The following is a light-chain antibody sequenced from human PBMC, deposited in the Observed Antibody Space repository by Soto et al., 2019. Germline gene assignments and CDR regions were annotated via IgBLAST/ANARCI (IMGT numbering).Light chain of an antibody. CDR2: GAS. CDR3: QQRSNWPPEYT. V-gene: IGKV3D-20*02. CDR1: QSVSSSY. Sequence: EIVLTQSPGTLSLSPGERATLSCRASQSVSSSYLAWYQQKPGQAPRLLIYGASSRATGIPARFSGSGSGTDFTLTISSLEPEDFAVYYCQQRSNWPPEYTFGQGTKLEI. J-gene: IGKJ2*01.